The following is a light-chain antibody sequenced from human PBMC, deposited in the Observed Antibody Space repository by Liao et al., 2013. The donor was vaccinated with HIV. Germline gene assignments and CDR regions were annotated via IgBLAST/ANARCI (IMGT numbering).Light chain of an antibody. CDR2: YDR. CDR3: QVWDTGSEHPGV. Sequence: SYDLTQPPSVSVSPGQTATITCSGEKVGSKNACWYQVKAGQAPVVVIYYDRDRPSGIPERFSGSNSGNTATLTISGVEAGDEADYYCQVWDTGSEHPGVFGGGTKLTVL. J-gene: IGLJ2*01. CDR1: KVGSKN. V-gene: IGLV3-21*01.